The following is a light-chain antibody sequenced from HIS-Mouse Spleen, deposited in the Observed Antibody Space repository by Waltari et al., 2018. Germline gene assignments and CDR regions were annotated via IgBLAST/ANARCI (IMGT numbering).Light chain of an antibody. CDR3: YSTDSSGNHRV. V-gene: IGLV3-10*01. CDR2: EDS. J-gene: IGLJ2*01. Sequence: SYELTQPPSVSVSPGQTARITCYGDALPKNYSYWYQQKSGQAPVPVIYEDSKRPSGIPERFSGSSSGTMATLTISGAQVEDEADYYCYSTDSSGNHRVFGGGTKLTVL. CDR1: ALPKNY.